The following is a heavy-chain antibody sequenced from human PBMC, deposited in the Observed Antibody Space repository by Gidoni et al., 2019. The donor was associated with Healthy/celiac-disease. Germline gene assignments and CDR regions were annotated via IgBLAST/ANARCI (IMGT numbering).Heavy chain of an antibody. J-gene: IGHJ4*02. CDR3: ARGPRVFMITFGGVIPHFDY. D-gene: IGHD3-16*02. CDR2: INPNSGGT. CDR1: GYTFTGSY. V-gene: IGHV1-2*06. Sequence: QVQLVQSGAEVKKPGASVKVSCTASGYTFTGSYLLWVRQAPGQGLEWMGRINPNSGGTNYAQKFQGRVTMTRDTSISTAYMELSRLRSDDTAVYYCARGPRVFMITFGGVIPHFDYWGQGTLVTVSS.